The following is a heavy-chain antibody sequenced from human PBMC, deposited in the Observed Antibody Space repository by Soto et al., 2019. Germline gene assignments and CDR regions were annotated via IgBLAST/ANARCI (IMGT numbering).Heavy chain of an antibody. J-gene: IGHJ6*02. CDR3: ARQRPTDGRWEFANYYGMDV. V-gene: IGHV4-39*01. Sequence: SETLSLTCTVSGDSISSSRYYWSWVRQPPGKGLEWIGEIIHSESTKYNPSLKSRVTISVDTSRNQFSLKLSSVTAADTAVYYCARQRPTDGRWEFANYYGMDVWGQGTPVTVSS. D-gene: IGHD1-26*01. CDR1: GDSISSSRYY. CDR2: IIHSEST.